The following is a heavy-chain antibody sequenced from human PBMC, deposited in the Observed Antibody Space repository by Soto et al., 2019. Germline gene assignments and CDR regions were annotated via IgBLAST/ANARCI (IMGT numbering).Heavy chain of an antibody. D-gene: IGHD6-19*01. V-gene: IGHV3-13*01. CDR3: ARGLYSSGWYSIFDP. J-gene: IGHJ5*02. Sequence: EVQLVESGGGLVQPGGSLRLSCAASGFTFSSYDMHWVRQATGKGLEWVSAIGTAGDTYYPGSVKGRFTISRENAKNSLYRQMNSLRAGDTAVYYCARGLYSSGWYSIFDPWGQGSLVTVSS. CDR2: IGTAGDT. CDR1: GFTFSSYD.